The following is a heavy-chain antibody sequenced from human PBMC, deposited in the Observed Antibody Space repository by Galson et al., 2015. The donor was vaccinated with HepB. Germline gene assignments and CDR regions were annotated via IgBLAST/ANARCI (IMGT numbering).Heavy chain of an antibody. CDR3: ARQEDGYYNALFDY. Sequence: ETLSLTCTVSGGSISSYYWSWIRQPPGKGLEWIGYIYYSGSTNYNPSLKSRVTISVDTSKNQFSLKLSSVTAADTAVYYCARQEDGYYNALFDYWGQGTLVTVSS. D-gene: IGHD5-24*01. J-gene: IGHJ4*02. CDR1: GGSISSYY. V-gene: IGHV4-59*01. CDR2: IYYSGST.